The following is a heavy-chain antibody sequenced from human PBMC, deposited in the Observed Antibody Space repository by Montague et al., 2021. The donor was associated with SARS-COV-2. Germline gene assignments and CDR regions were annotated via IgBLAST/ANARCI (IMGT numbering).Heavy chain of an antibody. CDR3: ARDQPAYCTGGNCHPFDY. J-gene: IGHJ4*02. V-gene: IGHV4-61*02. D-gene: IGHD2-15*01. CDR1: GDSIRSGTYY. Sequence: TRSLTCTVSGDSIRSGTYYWNWLRQPAGKGLEWNGRIYTSGSTNSNLSLKSRITMSVAKSKNQFSLRLSSVTAADAAVYYCARDQPAYCTGGNCHPFDYWGQGTLVTVSS. CDR2: IYTSGST.